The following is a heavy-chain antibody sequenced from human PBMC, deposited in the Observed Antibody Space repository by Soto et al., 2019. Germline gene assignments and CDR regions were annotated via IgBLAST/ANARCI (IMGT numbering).Heavy chain of an antibody. CDR1: GFTFSSCA. CDR2: ISGSGEST. D-gene: IGHD1-7*01. Sequence: HPGGSLRLSCAASGFTFSSCAMNWVRQAPGKGLEWVSTISGSGESTYYADSVKGRFTISRDNSKSTLYLQMNSLRAEDTAVYYCAEDRWNYDYFDFWGQGTLVTVSS. J-gene: IGHJ4*02. CDR3: AEDRWNYDYFDF. V-gene: IGHV3-23*01.